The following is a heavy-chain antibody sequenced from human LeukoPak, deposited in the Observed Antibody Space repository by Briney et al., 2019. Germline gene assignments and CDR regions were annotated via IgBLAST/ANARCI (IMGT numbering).Heavy chain of an antibody. D-gene: IGHD3-16*02. J-gene: IGHJ4*02. CDR2: ISAYNGNT. Sequence: ASVKVSCKASGYTFTSYGISWVRQAPGQGLEWMGWISAYNGNTNYAQKLQGRVTMTTDTSTSTAYMELRSLRSDDTAVYYCARVMITFGGVIVDFDYWGQGTLVTVSS. CDR1: GYTFTSYG. CDR3: ARVMITFGGVIVDFDY. V-gene: IGHV1-18*01.